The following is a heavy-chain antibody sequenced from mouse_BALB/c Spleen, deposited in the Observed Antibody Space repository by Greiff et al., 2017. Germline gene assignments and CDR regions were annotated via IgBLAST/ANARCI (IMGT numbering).Heavy chain of an antibody. CDR3: ARNGNYFDY. D-gene: IGHD2-1*01. V-gene: IGHV5-17*02. J-gene: IGHJ2*01. Sequence: EVHLVESGGGLVQPGGSRKLSCAASGFTFSSFGMHWVRQAPEKGLEWVAYISSGSSTIYYADTVKGRFTISRDNPKNTLFLQMTSLRSEDTAMYYCARNGNYFDYWGQGTTLTVSS. CDR2: ISSGSSTI. CDR1: GFTFSSFG.